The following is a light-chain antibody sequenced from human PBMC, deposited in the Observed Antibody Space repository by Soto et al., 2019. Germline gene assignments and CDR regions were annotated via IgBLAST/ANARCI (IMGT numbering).Light chain of an antibody. V-gene: IGKV3-15*01. J-gene: IGKJ4*01. CDR2: GAS. CDR1: QSVSGD. Sequence: EIVMTQSPATLSVSPGERATLSCRASQSVSGDLAWYQQKPGQAPRLLIYGASTRATGIPARFSGSGSGTEFTLTITSLQSEDFAVYYCQQYNDWPPLTFGGGTKVEIK. CDR3: QQYNDWPPLT.